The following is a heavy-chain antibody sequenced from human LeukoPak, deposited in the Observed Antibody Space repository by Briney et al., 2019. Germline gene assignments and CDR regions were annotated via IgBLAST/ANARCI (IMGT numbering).Heavy chain of an antibody. CDR3: AKDRGIAFPDAFNI. CDR2: ISGSGGST. J-gene: IGHJ3*02. D-gene: IGHD6-13*01. Sequence: GGSLRLSCAASGFNFNSYTMSWVRQAPGKGLEWVSGISGSGGSTFYADSVKGRFTISRDNSKITLYLQMNSLRAEDTAVYYCAKDRGIAFPDAFNIWGQGTMVTVSS. CDR1: GFNFNSYT. V-gene: IGHV3-23*01.